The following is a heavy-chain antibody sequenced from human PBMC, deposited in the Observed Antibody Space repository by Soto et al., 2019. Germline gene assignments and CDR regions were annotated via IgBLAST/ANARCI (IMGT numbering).Heavy chain of an antibody. CDR3: ARTTKGNGGWYLNWFDP. D-gene: IGHD6-19*01. V-gene: IGHV2-26*01. CDR1: GFSLSNARMG. CDR2: IFSNDEK. Sequence: QVTLKESGPVLVKPTETLTLTCTVSGFSLSNARMGVSWIRQPPGKALEWLAHIFSNDEKSYSTSLKSRLTISKXXSXSXXVLTMTNMDPVDTATYYCARTTKGNGGWYLNWFDPWGQGTLVTVSS. J-gene: IGHJ5*02.